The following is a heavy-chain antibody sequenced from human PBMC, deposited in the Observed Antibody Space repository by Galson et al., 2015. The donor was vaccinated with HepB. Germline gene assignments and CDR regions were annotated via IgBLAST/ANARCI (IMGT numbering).Heavy chain of an antibody. D-gene: IGHD3-22*01. CDR3: ARDYYDSSGFDY. J-gene: IGHJ4*02. CDR1: GGSISSGSYY. CDR2: IYYSGNT. Sequence: ETLSLTCTVSGGSISSGSYYWSWIRQPPGKGLEWIGYIYYSGNTNYNPSLKSRVTISLDTSKNQFSLKLSSVTAADTAVYYCARDYYDSSGFDYWGQGTLVTVSS. V-gene: IGHV4-61*01.